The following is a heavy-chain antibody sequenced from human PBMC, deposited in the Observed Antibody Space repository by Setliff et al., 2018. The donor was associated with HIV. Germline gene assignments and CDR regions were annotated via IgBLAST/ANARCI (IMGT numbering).Heavy chain of an antibody. CDR1: GVSIVSGGFC. CDR3: ARDLHANYHVVDI. D-gene: IGHD2-15*01. CDR2: VYYTGKT. J-gene: IGHJ3*02. Sequence: PSETLSLTCSVSGVSIVSGGFCFSWIRHHPGKGLEWIGTVYYTGKTYYNPSLQSRLTMSADTSKNQLYLKINSVTAADTAVYFCARDLHANYHVVDIWGPGTMVTVSS. V-gene: IGHV4-31*03.